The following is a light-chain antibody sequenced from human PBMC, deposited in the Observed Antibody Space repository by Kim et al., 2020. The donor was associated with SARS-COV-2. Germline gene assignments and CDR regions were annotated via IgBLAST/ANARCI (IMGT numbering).Light chain of an antibody. Sequence: SYELTQPPSLSVSPGQTATITCSGENLGDKFVNWYQQKPGQSPLLVMYQDVKRPSGIPERFSGSNSGNAATLTISGTLPMDEADYYCQAWDSGTVFGGGTQLTVL. CDR1: NLGDKF. CDR3: QAWDSGTV. J-gene: IGLJ3*02. V-gene: IGLV3-1*01. CDR2: QDV.